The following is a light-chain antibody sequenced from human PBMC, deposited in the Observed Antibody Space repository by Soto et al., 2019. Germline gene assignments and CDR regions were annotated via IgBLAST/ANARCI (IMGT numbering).Light chain of an antibody. CDR1: NSDIGSHS. V-gene: IGLV1-44*01. Sequence: QSVLTQPPSASGTPGQTVTISCSGSNSDIGSHSVDWYQQFPGTTPRLLINSNDQRPSGVPDRFSVSKSGTSASLAISGLQSEDEADYDCATWADSVNGVVFGGGPKLTVL. CDR3: ATWADSVNGVV. CDR2: SND. J-gene: IGLJ2*01.